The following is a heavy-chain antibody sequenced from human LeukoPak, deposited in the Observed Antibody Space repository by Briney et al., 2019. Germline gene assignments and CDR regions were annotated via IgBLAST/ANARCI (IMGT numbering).Heavy chain of an antibody. V-gene: IGHV4-34*01. CDR1: GGSFSGYY. CDR3: AREDRSGSYYKVLAY. D-gene: IGHD3-10*01. J-gene: IGHJ4*02. CDR2: INLSGST. Sequence: SATLSLTCAVYGGSFSGYYWSWIRQPPGKGLGWIGEINLSGSTNYNPSLKSRVTISVDTSKTQFSLKLSSVTAADTAVYYCAREDRSGSYYKVLAYWGQGTLVTASS.